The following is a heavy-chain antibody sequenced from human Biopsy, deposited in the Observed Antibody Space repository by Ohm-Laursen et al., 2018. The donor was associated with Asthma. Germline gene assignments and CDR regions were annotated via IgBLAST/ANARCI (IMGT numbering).Heavy chain of an antibody. CDR1: GFTFDDYG. Sequence: SLRLSCAASGFTFDDYGMSWVRQAPGKGLDWVPGFNWNGGSTGYADSVKGRFTISRDNAKNSLYLQMNSLRAEDTALYHCGRDMGGFGSGWFPVEFWGQGTLVTVSS. J-gene: IGHJ4*02. CDR3: GRDMGGFGSGWFPVEF. CDR2: FNWNGGST. D-gene: IGHD6-19*01. V-gene: IGHV3-20*01.